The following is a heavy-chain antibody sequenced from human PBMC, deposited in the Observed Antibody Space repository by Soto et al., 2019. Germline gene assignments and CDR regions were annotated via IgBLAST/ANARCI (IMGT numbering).Heavy chain of an antibody. Sequence: PGGYLRPTCPASGFTFTDPWMTSLRQAPGKGLELVASIKEDGSEKYYVDSVKGRYTISRDNAKNSLFLQMSSLSAEDTALYYCARAISSAGGYWGQGT. J-gene: IGHJ4*02. CDR1: GFTFTDPW. CDR2: IKEDGSEK. CDR3: ARAISSAGGY. D-gene: IGHD2-21*01. V-gene: IGHV3-7*01.